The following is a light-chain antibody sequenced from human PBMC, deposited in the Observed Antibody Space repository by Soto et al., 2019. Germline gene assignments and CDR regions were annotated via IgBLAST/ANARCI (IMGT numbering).Light chain of an antibody. CDR2: DAS. CDR3: QLLDDVPYS. Sequence: DIQMTQSPSSLSASVGDRVTITCQASQDITNFVNWYQHKPGKAPKLLIYDASSLQTGVPSRFSGSGAGIDFSFTIRKLQPEDIARYYCQLLDDVPYSFGQGTKVAIK. CDR1: QDITNF. J-gene: IGKJ2*03. V-gene: IGKV1-33*01.